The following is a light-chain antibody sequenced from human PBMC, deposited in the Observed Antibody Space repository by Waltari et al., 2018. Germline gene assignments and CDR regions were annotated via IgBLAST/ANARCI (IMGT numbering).Light chain of an antibody. J-gene: IGKJ4*01. CDR1: QSISSW. CDR3: QQYTSFSLT. CDR2: KAT. Sequence: DIQMTQSPSSLSASIGDRVTFTCRASQSISSWLAWYQQKTGKAPKLLISKATTLDSGVPSRFSGSRSGTEFTLTISSRQPDDVATYYCQQYTSFSLTFGGGTPVEIK. V-gene: IGKV1-5*03.